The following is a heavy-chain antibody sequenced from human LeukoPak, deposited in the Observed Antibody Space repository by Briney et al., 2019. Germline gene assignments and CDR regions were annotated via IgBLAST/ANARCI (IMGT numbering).Heavy chain of an antibody. Sequence: ASVKVSCKASGYTFTGYYMHWVRQAPGQGLEWMGWINPNSGGTNYAQKFQGRVTMTRDTSISTAYMELSRLRSDDTAVYYCARVKGDNDYGDYVWWNVGINWFDPWGQGTLVTVSS. V-gene: IGHV1-2*02. D-gene: IGHD4-17*01. CDR1: GYTFTGYY. J-gene: IGHJ5*02. CDR3: ARVKGDNDYGDYVWWNVGINWFDP. CDR2: INPNSGGT.